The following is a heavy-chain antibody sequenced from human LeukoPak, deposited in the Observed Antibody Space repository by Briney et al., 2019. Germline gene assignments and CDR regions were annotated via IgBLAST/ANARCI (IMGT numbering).Heavy chain of an antibody. Sequence: SETLSLTCTDSGGSIGTYYWSWVRQSPGKGLEWIGYIYVTGNRYNPYLQSRVTISVDTSRSQFFLKMSSVTAADTAAHYCARHIGGGIEDMDVWGKGTKVTVSS. CDR1: GGSIGTYY. D-gene: IGHD3-16*02. V-gene: IGHV4-59*08. CDR3: ARHIGGGIEDMDV. CDR2: IYVTGN. J-gene: IGHJ6*03.